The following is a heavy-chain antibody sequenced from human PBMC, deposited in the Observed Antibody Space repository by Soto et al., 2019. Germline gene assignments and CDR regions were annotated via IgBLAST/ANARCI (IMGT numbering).Heavy chain of an antibody. CDR1: GFTFSAYS. CDR3: ARGDHTNSFLFQH. J-gene: IGHJ1*01. CDR2: ISSSGSI. D-gene: IGHD6-13*01. Sequence: EVQLVESGGGLVQPGGSLRLSCAASGFTFSAYSMNWVRQAPGKGLEWVSYISSSGSIFYGDSVKGRFTISRDNAKNSLYLQMNSLRAADTAVYFCARGDHTNSFLFQHWGQGTLVTVSS. V-gene: IGHV3-48*01.